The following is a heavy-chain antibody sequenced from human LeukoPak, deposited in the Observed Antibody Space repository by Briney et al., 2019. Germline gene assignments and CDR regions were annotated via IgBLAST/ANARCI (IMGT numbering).Heavy chain of an antibody. V-gene: IGHV3-9*01. J-gene: IGHJ4*02. CDR2: ISWNSGSI. Sequence: GGSLRLSCAASGFTFSSYAMHWVRQAPGKGLEWVSGISWNSGSIGFADSVKGRFTISRDNAKNSVYLQMNSLRAEDTALYYCVKDRGSVVRGVIISGFDYWGQGTLVTVSS. D-gene: IGHD3-10*01. CDR3: VKDRGSVVRGVIISGFDY. CDR1: GFTFSSYA.